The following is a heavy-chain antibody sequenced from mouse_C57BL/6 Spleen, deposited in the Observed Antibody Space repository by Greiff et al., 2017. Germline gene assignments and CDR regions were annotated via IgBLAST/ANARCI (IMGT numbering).Heavy chain of an antibody. Sequence: QVQLQQSGAELARPGASVKLSCKASGYTFTSYGISWVKQRTGQGLEWIGEIYPRSGNTYYNEKFKGKATLTADTSSSTAYMRLRSLASEDSAVYFCARSGDYDGYFDVWGTGTTVTVSS. D-gene: IGHD2-4*01. CDR1: GYTFTSYG. CDR3: ARSGDYDGYFDV. V-gene: IGHV1-81*01. J-gene: IGHJ1*03. CDR2: IYPRSGNT.